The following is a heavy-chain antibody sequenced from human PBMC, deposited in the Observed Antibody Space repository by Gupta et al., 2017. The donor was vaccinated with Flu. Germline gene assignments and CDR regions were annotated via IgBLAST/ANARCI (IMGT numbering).Heavy chain of an antibody. CDR3: AKKWVAVAGTTGFDY. CDR1: GFTFSSYA. D-gene: IGHD6-19*01. Sequence: EVQLLESGGGLVQPGGSLSLSCAASGFTFSSYAMSWVRQAPGKGLGWVSAISGSGGSTYYADSVKGRFTISRDNSKNTLYLQMNSLRAEDTAVYYCAKKWVAVAGTTGFDYWGQGTLVTGSS. J-gene: IGHJ4*02. CDR2: ISGSGGST. V-gene: IGHV3-23*01.